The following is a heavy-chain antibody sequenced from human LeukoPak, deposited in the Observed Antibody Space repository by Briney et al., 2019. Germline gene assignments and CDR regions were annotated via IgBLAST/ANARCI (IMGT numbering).Heavy chain of an antibody. CDR3: ARDWRSIGGDSGSYDI. J-gene: IGHJ3*02. CDR2: IIPIFGTA. CDR1: GGTFSSYA. V-gene: IGHV1-69*05. Sequence: GASVKVPCKASGGTFSSYAISWVRQAPGQGLEWMGRIIPIFGTANYAQKFQGRVTITTDESTSTAYMELSSLRSEDTAVYYCARDWRSIGGDSGSYDIWGQGTMVTVSS. D-gene: IGHD1-26*01.